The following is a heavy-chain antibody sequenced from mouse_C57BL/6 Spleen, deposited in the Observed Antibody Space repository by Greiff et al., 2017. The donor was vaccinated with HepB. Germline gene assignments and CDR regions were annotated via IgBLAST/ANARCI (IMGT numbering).Heavy chain of an antibody. V-gene: IGHV1-82*01. CDR3: AYYGSSGDYYAMDY. J-gene: IGHJ4*01. CDR1: GYAFSSSW. CDR2: IYPGDGDT. D-gene: IGHD1-1*01. Sequence: QVQLKESGPELVKPGASVKISCKASGYAFSSSWMNWVKQRPGKGLEWIGRIYPGDGDTNYNGKFKGKATLTADKSSSTAYMQLSSLTSEDSAVYFCAYYGSSGDYYAMDYWGQGTSVTVSS.